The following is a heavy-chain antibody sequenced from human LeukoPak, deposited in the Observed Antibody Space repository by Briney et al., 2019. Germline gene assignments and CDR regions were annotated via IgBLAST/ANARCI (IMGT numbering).Heavy chain of an antibody. CDR1: GGSISSYY. J-gene: IGHJ5*02. Sequence: KPSETLSLTCTVPGGSISSYYWSWIRQPAGKGLEWIGRIYTSGSTNYNPSLKSRVTMSVDTSKNQFSLKLSSVTAADTAVYYCARDRGGSSSSPLWFDPWGQGTLVTVSS. CDR2: IYTSGST. CDR3: ARDRGGSSSSPLWFDP. D-gene: IGHD6-6*01. V-gene: IGHV4-4*07.